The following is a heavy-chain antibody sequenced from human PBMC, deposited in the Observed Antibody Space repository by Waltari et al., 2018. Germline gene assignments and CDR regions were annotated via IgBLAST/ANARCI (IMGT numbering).Heavy chain of an antibody. CDR1: GFTVSSNY. V-gene: IGHV3-66*02. CDR3: ARSKNRGVWGSYRYGMDV. D-gene: IGHD3-16*02. CDR2: IYSGGST. Sequence: EVQLVESGGGLVQPGGSLRLSCAASGFTVSSNYMSWVRQAPGTGLEWVSVIYSGGSTYYADSVKGRFTISRDNSKNTLYLQMNSLRAEDTAVYYCARSKNRGVWGSYRYGMDVWGQGTTVTVSS. J-gene: IGHJ6*02.